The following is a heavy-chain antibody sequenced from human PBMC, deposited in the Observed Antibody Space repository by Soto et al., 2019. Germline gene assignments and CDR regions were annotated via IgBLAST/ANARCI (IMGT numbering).Heavy chain of an antibody. CDR3: ASGYCSSTSCYAYYFDY. Sequence: GGSLRLSCAASGFTFSSYSMNWVRQAPGKGLEWVSSISSSSSYIYYADSVKGRFTISRDNAKNSLYLQMNSLRAEDTAVYYCASGYCSSTSCYAYYFDYWGQGTLVTVSS. J-gene: IGHJ4*02. CDR2: ISSSSSYI. D-gene: IGHD2-2*01. V-gene: IGHV3-21*01. CDR1: GFTFSSYS.